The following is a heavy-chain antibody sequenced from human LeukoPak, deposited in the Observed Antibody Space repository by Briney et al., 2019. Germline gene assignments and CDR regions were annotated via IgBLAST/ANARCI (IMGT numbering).Heavy chain of an antibody. D-gene: IGHD3-10*01. CDR3: ARLSITMVQAWFDP. V-gene: IGHV1-2*02. J-gene: IGHJ5*02. CDR1: GYTFTGYY. Sequence: AASVKASCKASGYTFTGYYMHWVRQAPGQGLEWMGWINPNSGGTNYAQKFQGRVTMTRDTSISTAYMELSRLRSDDTAVYYCARLSITMVQAWFDPWGQGTLVTVSS. CDR2: INPNSGGT.